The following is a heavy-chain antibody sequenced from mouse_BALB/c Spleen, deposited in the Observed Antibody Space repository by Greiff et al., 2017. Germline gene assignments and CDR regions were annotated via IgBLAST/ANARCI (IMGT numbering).Heavy chain of an antibody. V-gene: IGHV2-6-5*01. CDR3: AKHRGANTHYFDY. CDR2: IWGGGST. J-gene: IGHJ2*01. CDR1: GFSLTDYG. D-gene: IGHD1-1*01. Sequence: QVQLKQSGPGLVAPSQSLSITCTVSGFSLTDYGVSWIRQPPGKGLEWLGVIWGGGSTYYNSALKSRMSISKDNSKSQVFLKMNSRQTDDTAMYYCAKHRGANTHYFDYWGQGTTLTVSS.